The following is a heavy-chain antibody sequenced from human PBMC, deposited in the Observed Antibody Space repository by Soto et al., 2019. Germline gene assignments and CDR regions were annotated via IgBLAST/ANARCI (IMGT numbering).Heavy chain of an antibody. CDR2: IIPIFGTA. V-gene: IGHV1-69*13. D-gene: IGHD3-22*01. CDR3: ARESLRITMIVVVDDAFDI. J-gene: IGHJ3*02. CDR1: GGTLSSYA. Sequence: SVKVSCKASGGTLSSYAISWVRQAPGQGLEWMGGIIPIFGTANYAQKFQGRVTITADESTSTAYMELSSLRSEDTAVYYCARESLRITMIVVVDDAFDIWGQGTMVTV.